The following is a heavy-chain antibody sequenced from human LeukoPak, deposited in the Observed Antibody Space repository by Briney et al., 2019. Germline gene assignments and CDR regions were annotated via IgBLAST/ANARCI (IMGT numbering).Heavy chain of an antibody. Sequence: GGSLRLSCAASEFTLSSYEMNWVRQAPGKGLEWVSYISSSGSTIYYADSVKGRFTISRDNPKNSLYLQMNSLRAEDTAVYYCARDGNSGYDPDAFDIWGQGTMVTVSS. D-gene: IGHD5-12*01. V-gene: IGHV3-48*03. CDR3: ARDGNSGYDPDAFDI. CDR2: ISSSGSTI. CDR1: EFTLSSYE. J-gene: IGHJ3*02.